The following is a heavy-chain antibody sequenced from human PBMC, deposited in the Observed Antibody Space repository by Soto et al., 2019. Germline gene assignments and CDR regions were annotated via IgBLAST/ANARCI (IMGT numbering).Heavy chain of an antibody. Sequence: QVHLVESGGGVVQPGTSLRLSCAASGFTFSTYGIHWVRQPPGKGLEWVAVISNDGSNKYDGDSVKGRFTISRDNSRNTLSLQMNRLKTEDTAIYYCAKDYSGNYFDYWGQGILVTVS. J-gene: IGHJ4*02. CDR3: AKDYSGNYFDY. CDR2: ISNDGSNK. V-gene: IGHV3-30*18. CDR1: GFTFSTYG. D-gene: IGHD4-4*01.